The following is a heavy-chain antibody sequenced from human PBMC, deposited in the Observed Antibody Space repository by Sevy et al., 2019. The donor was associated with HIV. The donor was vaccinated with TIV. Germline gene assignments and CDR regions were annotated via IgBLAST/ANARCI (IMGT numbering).Heavy chain of an antibody. D-gene: IGHD3-10*01. V-gene: IGHV3-7*01. CDR1: GFTFSSYW. CDR2: INLDGSET. J-gene: IGHJ4*02. CDR3: ARLFYGSADY. Sequence: GGSLRLSCAASGFTFSSYWMSWVRQAPGKGLEWLATINLDGSETFYVDSVKGRFTISRHNPRKSVYLQVTSLSAEDTAVYYCARLFYGSADYWGQGTLVTVSS.